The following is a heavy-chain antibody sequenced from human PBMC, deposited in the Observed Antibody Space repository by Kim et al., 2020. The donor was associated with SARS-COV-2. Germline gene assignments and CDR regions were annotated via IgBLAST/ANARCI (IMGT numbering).Heavy chain of an antibody. D-gene: IGHD3-22*01. CDR1: GGFISSSSYY. CDR3: ARLPHSSGYYPVDY. Sequence: SETLSLTCTVSGGFISSSSYYWGWIRQPPGKGLEWIGSLYYGGGAYHNPSLKGRVTISLDTSKNQFSLSLSSVTAADTAVYYCARLPHSSGYYPVDYWGQGTLVTVSS. V-gene: IGHV4-39*01. J-gene: IGHJ4*02. CDR2: LYYGGGA.